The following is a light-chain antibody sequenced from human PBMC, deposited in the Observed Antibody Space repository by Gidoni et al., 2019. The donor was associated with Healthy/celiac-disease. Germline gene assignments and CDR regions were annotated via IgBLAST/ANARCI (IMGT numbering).Light chain of an antibody. V-gene: IGKV3-15*01. CDR1: QSVSSN. Sequence: EIVMTQSPATLSVSPGESDTLSCRASQSVSSNLAWYQQKPGQAPRLLINGASTRATGIPARVSGSGSGTEFTLNISSLQSEDFAVYYCQQYNNWPRTFGQGTKVEIK. CDR2: GAS. CDR3: QQYNNWPRT. J-gene: IGKJ1*01.